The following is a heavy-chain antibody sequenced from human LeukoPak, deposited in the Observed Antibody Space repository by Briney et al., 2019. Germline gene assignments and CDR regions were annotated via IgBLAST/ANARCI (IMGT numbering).Heavy chain of an antibody. CDR3: ARPLNVEMATILGY. CDR1: GFTFSSYA. J-gene: IGHJ4*02. Sequence: GGSLRLSCAASGFTFSSYAMHWVRQAPGKGLEWVAVISYDGSNKYYADSVKGRFTIPRDNSKNTLYLQMNSLRAEDTAVYYCARPLNVEMATILGYWGQGTLVTVSS. CDR2: ISYDGSNK. D-gene: IGHD5-24*01. V-gene: IGHV3-30*04.